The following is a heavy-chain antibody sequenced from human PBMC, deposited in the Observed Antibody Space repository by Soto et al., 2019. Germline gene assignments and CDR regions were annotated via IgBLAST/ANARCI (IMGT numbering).Heavy chain of an antibody. Sequence: GGTLRLSCSGSGFTFSRYSLMWFRQAPGKGLEYVSTINSIVDNTWYAGSVKGRFTTSRDNSMNNVYLQMSSLRSEDSYVFYFVTFSHFWSGSTDVLVPAPWGQETLDTVSS. CDR3: VTFSHFWSGSTDVLVPAP. CDR2: INSIVDNT. V-gene: IGHV3-64D*08. D-gene: IGHD3-3*02. J-gene: IGHJ5*02. CDR1: GFTFSRYS.